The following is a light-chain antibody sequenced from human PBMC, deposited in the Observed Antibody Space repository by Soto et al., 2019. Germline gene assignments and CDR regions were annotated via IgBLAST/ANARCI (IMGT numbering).Light chain of an antibody. CDR2: AAS. Sequence: AIQMTQSPSSLSASVGDRVTITCRASQGIRKDLGWNQQKPGKAPKLLIYAASSLQSGDTSRFSGSGSGTDFTLTISSLQPEDFATYYCLQDYKCPLTFGGWTKVAIK. CDR3: LQDYKCPLT. V-gene: IGKV1-6*01. J-gene: IGKJ4*01. CDR1: QGIRKD.